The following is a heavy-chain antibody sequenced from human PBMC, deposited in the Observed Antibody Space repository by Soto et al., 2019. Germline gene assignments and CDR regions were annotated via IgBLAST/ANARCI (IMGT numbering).Heavy chain of an antibody. CDR2: IYYSGST. V-gene: IGHV4-59*08. CDR3: ARLVTTVRRKGAFDI. CDR1: GGSISSYY. D-gene: IGHD4-17*01. Sequence: SETLSLTCTVSGGSISSYYWSWIRQPPGKGLEWIGYIYYSGSTNYNPSLKSRFTISVDTSKNQFSLKLSSVTAADTAVYYCARLVTTVRRKGAFDIWGQGTTVTVSS. J-gene: IGHJ3*02.